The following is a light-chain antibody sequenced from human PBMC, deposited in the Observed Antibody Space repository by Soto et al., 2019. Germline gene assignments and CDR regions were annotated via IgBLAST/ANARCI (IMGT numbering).Light chain of an antibody. Sequence: DIQMTQSPSSLSASVGDRVTINCRASQIISSYLNWYQQKPGKAPKLLIYAASNLQSGVPSRFSGSGSGTDFTLTISSLQPEDCATYYCQQSYSTPRTFGQGTKVDIK. CDR3: QQSYSTPRT. CDR2: AAS. V-gene: IGKV1-39*01. J-gene: IGKJ1*01. CDR1: QIISSY.